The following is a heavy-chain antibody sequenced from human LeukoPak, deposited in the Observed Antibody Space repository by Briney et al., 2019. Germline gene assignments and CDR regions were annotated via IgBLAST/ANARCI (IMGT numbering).Heavy chain of an antibody. CDR3: AKGYTWNNIRLLDY. V-gene: IGHV3-23*01. CDR2: ISASGGST. Sequence: GVLRLSCAASGFTFSSYAMSWVRQAPGKGLEWVSAISASGGSTYYADSVKGRFTISRGNSKNTLYLQMNSLRAEDTAVYYCAKGYTWNNIRLLDYWGQGTLVTVSS. J-gene: IGHJ4*02. CDR1: GFTFSSYA. D-gene: IGHD1/OR15-1a*01.